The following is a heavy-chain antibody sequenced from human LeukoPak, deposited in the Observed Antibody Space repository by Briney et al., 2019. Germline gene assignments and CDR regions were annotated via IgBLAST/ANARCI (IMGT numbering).Heavy chain of an antibody. CDR1: GFTFSSYA. D-gene: IGHD3-10*01. Sequence: GGSLRLSCAASGFTFSSYAMSWVRQAPGKGLEWVSAISGSGGSTYYADSVKGRFTISRDNSKNTLYLQMNSLRAEDTAVYYCAKDTPIRGVILGYFDYWGQGTLVTVSS. CDR2: ISGSGGST. J-gene: IGHJ4*02. CDR3: AKDTPIRGVILGYFDY. V-gene: IGHV3-23*01.